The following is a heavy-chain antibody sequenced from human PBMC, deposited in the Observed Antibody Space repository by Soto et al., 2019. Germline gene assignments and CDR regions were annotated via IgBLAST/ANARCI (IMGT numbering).Heavy chain of an antibody. CDR3: ARAVNWNDSGYYYGMDV. V-gene: IGHV4-34*01. J-gene: IGHJ6*02. CDR2: INHSGST. CDR1: GGSFSGYY. D-gene: IGHD1-1*01. Sequence: SETLSLTCAVYGGSFSGYYWSWIRQPPGKGLEWIGEINHSGSTNYNPSLKSRVTISVDTSKNQFSLKLSSVTAADTAVYYCARAVNWNDSGYYYGMDVWGQGTTVTVSS.